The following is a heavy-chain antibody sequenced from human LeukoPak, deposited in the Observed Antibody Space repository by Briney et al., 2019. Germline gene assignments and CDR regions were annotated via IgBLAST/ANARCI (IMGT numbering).Heavy chain of an antibody. Sequence: PGGSLRLSCAASGFTFSSYAMHWVRQAPGKGLERVAVIPYDGSNKYYADSVKGRFTISRDNSKNTLYLQMNSLRAEDTAVYYCARVAYKQLWSKANNWFDPWGQGTLVTVSS. V-gene: IGHV3-30*01. CDR3: ARVAYKQLWSKANNWFDP. D-gene: IGHD5-18*01. J-gene: IGHJ5*02. CDR2: IPYDGSNK. CDR1: GFTFSSYA.